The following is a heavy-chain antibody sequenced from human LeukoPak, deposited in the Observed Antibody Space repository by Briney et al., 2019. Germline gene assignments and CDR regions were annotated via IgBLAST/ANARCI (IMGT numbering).Heavy chain of an antibody. CDR3: ARQGYCSSTSCNNWFDP. J-gene: IGHJ5*02. Sequence: KSSETLSLTCTVSGGSISSSSYYWSWIRQPPGKGLEWIGSIDYSGSTYYNPSLNSRVTISVDTSKNQFSLKLSSVTAADTAVYYCARQGYCSSTSCNNWFDPCGQGTLVTVSS. CDR1: GGSISSSSYY. D-gene: IGHD2-2*01. CDR2: IDYSGST. V-gene: IGHV4-39*01.